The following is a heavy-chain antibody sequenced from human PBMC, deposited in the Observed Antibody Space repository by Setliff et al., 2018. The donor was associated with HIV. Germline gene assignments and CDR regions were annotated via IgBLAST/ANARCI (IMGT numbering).Heavy chain of an antibody. CDR1: GFPFSTYA. J-gene: IGHJ4*02. CDR3: AANIMGLTPVDY. V-gene: IGHV3-74*01. Sequence: LRLSCAASGFPFSTYAMHWVRQAPGEGLVWISRIGPDGSETHYADSVKGRFTISRDNAKNALYLQLNSLRAEDTAVYYCAANIMGLTPVDYWGQGTLVTVSS. D-gene: IGHD1-26*01. CDR2: IGPDGSET.